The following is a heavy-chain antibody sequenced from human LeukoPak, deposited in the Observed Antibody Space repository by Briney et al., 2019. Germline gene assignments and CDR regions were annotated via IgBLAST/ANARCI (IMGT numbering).Heavy chain of an antibody. CDR3: ARQESGSYLYYFDY. CDR1: GFSFDTYW. J-gene: IGHJ4*02. D-gene: IGHD1-26*01. Sequence: GESLKIACKGSGFSFDTYWIGWVRQMPGKGLEWMGMIFPADSDVRKSPSFQGQVTISADKSISTAYLQWSSLKASDTAMYYCARQESGSYLYYFDYWGQGTLVTVSS. V-gene: IGHV5-51*01. CDR2: IFPADSDV.